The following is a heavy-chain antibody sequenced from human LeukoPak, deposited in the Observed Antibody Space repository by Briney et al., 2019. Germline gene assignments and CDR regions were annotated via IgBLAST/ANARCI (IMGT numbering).Heavy chain of an antibody. D-gene: IGHD6-19*01. J-gene: IGHJ4*02. V-gene: IGHV1-69*05. Sequence: ASVNVSCKASGGTFSSYAISWVRQAPGQGVEWVGGIIPIFGTANYAQKFQGRVTITTDESTSTAYMELSSLRSEDTAVYYCARVKDWGIAVALDYWGQGTLVTVSS. CDR3: ARVKDWGIAVALDY. CDR1: GGTFSSYA. CDR2: IIPIFGTA.